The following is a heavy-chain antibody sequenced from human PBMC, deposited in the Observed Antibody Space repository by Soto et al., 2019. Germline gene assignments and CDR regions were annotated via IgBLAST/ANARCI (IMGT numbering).Heavy chain of an antibody. CDR3: ARGYCSSTSCYKWFWANWFDP. CDR1: GYTFTGYY. Sequence: QVQLVQSGAEVKKPGASVKVSCKASGYTFTGYYMHWVRQAPGQGLEWMGWINPNSGGTNYAQKFQGWVTMTRDTSISTAYMELSRLRSDDTAVYYCARGYCSSTSCYKWFWANWFDPWGQGTLVTVSS. D-gene: IGHD2-2*02. V-gene: IGHV1-2*04. J-gene: IGHJ5*02. CDR2: INPNSGGT.